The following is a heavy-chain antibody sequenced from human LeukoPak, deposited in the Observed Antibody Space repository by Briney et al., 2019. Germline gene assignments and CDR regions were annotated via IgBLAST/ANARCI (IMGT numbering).Heavy chain of an antibody. CDR2: ICTSGST. CDR3: AREETYYDILTGYFPFPYFDY. V-gene: IGHV4-4*07. D-gene: IGHD3-9*01. CDR1: GGSISSYY. Sequence: SETLSLTCTVSGGSISSYYWSWIRQPAGKGLEWIGRICTSGSTNYNPSLKSRVTMSVDTSKNQFSLKLSSVTAADTAVYYCAREETYYDILTGYFPFPYFDYWGQGTLVTVSS. J-gene: IGHJ4*02.